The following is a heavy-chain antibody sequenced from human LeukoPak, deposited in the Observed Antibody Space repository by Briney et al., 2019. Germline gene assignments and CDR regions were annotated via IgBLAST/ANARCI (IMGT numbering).Heavy chain of an antibody. CDR1: GFTVSDNN. CDR3: VRVHGGGY. Sequence: GGSLRLSCAASGFTVSDNNMIWVRQAPGKGLEWVSTLHRDGSVRYADSVNGRFTISRDDSKNTLSLQMSSLRDEDTAVYYCVRVHGGGYWGQGALVTVSS. D-gene: IGHD3-16*01. V-gene: IGHV3-53*01. CDR2: LHRDGSV. J-gene: IGHJ4*02.